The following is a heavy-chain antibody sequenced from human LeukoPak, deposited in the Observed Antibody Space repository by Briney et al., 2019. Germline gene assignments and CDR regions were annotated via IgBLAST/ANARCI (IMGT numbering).Heavy chain of an antibody. J-gene: IGHJ4*02. CDR2: ISGSGGST. CDR3: AKNLGPVDY. V-gene: IGHV3-23*01. Sequence: GGSLRLSCAASGFTFNTYAMSWVRQAPGKGLEWVSAISGSGGSTYYADSVKGRFTISRDNSKNMLYLQMNSLRAEDTAVYYCAKNLGPVDYWGQGTLVTVSS. CDR1: GFTFNTYA.